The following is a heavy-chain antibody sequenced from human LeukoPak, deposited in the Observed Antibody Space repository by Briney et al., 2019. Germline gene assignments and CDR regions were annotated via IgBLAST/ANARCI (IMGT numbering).Heavy chain of an antibody. CDR1: GFTFSNSA. J-gene: IGHJ4*02. V-gene: IGHV1-58*02. CDR2: IIVGSGKT. Sequence: SVKVSCKASGFTFSNSAIQWVRQARGQRLEWIGWIIVGSGKTHYAQNIQGRVIITRDMSTNTAYMELSSLRPEDTAIYYCAAELYSGTYGRCCSFAFWGQGTLVTVSS. D-gene: IGHD1-26*01. CDR3: AAELYSGTYGRCCSFAF.